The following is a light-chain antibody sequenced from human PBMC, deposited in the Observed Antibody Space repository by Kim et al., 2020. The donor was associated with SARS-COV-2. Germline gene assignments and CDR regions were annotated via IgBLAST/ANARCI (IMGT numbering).Light chain of an antibody. CDR1: ARIANMP. CDR2: RAS. V-gene: IGKV3-20*01. Sequence: SPGQSPTRYCRASARIANMPLPWYQRKPGQAPRLLIFRASNRAAGIPDRFSGSGSGPDFTLTIIRLEPEDFAVYNCQQFGNSPLYSFGQGNKLEI. CDR3: QQFGNSPLYS. J-gene: IGKJ2*03.